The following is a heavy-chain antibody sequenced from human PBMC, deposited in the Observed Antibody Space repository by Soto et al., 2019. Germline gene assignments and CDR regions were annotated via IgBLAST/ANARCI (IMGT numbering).Heavy chain of an antibody. J-gene: IGHJ5*02. Sequence: PGESLRIWCQGSGDSFTSYCITWVRQMPGKCLEWMGRIDPSDSYTNYSPSFQGHVTISADKSISTAYLQWSSLKASDTAMYYCARHAFDIVVVVDATPGFDPWGQGTMVTVSS. D-gene: IGHD2-15*01. V-gene: IGHV5-10-1*01. CDR1: GDSFTSYC. CDR3: ARHAFDIVVVVDATPGFDP. CDR2: IDPSDSYT.